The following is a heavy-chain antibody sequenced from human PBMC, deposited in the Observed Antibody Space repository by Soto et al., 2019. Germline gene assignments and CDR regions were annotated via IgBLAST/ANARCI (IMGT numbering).Heavy chain of an antibody. D-gene: IGHD3-22*01. CDR1: GYTFTSYY. J-gene: IGHJ5*02. CDR2: INPSGGST. V-gene: IGHV1-46*01. CDR3: ASSGYLVAEFDP. Sequence: ASVKVSCKASGYTFTSYYMHWLRQAPGQGLEWMGIINPSGGSTSYAQKSQGRVTMTRDTSTSTVYMELSSLRSEDTAVYYCASSGYLVAEFDPWGQGTLVTVSS.